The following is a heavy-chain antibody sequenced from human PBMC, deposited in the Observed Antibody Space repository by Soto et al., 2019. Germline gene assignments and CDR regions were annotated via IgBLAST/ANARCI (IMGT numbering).Heavy chain of an antibody. CDR1: GHSISSGDYY. V-gene: IGHV4-31*03. D-gene: IGHD1-1*01. CDR2: IYYSGST. CDR3: ARDNQLKRFDL. Sequence: QVQLQESGPGLVKPSQTLSLTCSVSGHSISSGDYYWTWIRQHPGKGLEWIGYIYYSGSTYYKSSLKSRVFISADMTKNQFSLRLSSVSAADTAVYFCARDNQLKRFDLWGQGTLVTVSS. J-gene: IGHJ5*02.